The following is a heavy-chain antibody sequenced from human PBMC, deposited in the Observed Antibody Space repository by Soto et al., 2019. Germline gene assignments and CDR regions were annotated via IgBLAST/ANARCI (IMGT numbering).Heavy chain of an antibody. Sequence: SETLSLTCTVSGFSISSYYWSWIRQPPGKGLEWIGYIYYSGSTNYNPSLKSRVTISVDTSKNQFSLKLSSVTAADTAVYYCARDFHGAFDIWGQGTMVTVSS. CDR1: GFSISSYY. CDR3: ARDFHGAFDI. V-gene: IGHV4-59*01. CDR2: IYYSGST. J-gene: IGHJ3*02.